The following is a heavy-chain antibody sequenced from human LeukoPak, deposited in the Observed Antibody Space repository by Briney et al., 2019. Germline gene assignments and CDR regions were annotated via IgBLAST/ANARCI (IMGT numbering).Heavy chain of an antibody. CDR2: IKQDGNEK. CDR3: ARDLGKWEPQDY. J-gene: IGHJ4*02. CDR1: RFTFSSYW. V-gene: IGHV3-7*01. D-gene: IGHD1-26*01. Sequence: GGSLRLSCAASRFTFSSYWMSWVRQAPGKGLEWVANIKQDGNEKFYVDSVKGRFTISRDNAKNSLYLQMNSLRAEDTAVYYCARDLGKWEPQDYWGQGTLVTVSS.